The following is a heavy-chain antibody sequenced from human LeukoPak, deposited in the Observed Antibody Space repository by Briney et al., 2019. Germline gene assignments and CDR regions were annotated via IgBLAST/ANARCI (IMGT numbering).Heavy chain of an antibody. J-gene: IGHJ4*02. Sequence: ASVKVSCKASGYTFTSYTITWVRQAPGQGLEWMGWISAYNGNTNYAQKFQDRVTMTTDTSTSTAYMKLRSLRSDDTAVYYCARGHDFVWGSYRTSFDYWGQGTLVTVSS. V-gene: IGHV1-18*04. CDR3: ARGHDFVWGSYRTSFDY. D-gene: IGHD3-16*02. CDR2: ISAYNGNT. CDR1: GYTFTSYT.